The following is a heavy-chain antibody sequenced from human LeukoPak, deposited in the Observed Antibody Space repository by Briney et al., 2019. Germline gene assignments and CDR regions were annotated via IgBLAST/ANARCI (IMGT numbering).Heavy chain of an antibody. CDR3: ARDSGYSSGWYEALFDY. D-gene: IGHD6-19*01. CDR2: IYYSGST. V-gene: IGHV4-39*07. Sequence: SETLSLTCTVSGGSISSSSYYWGWIRQPPGKGLEWIGIIYYSGSTYYNPSLKSRVTISVDTSKNQFSLKLSSVTAADTAVYYCARDSGYSSGWYEALFDYWGQGTLVTVSS. CDR1: GGSISSSSYY. J-gene: IGHJ4*02.